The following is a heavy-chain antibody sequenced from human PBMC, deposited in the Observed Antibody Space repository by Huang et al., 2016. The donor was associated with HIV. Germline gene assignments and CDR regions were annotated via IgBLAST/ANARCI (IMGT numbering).Heavy chain of an antibody. D-gene: IGHD6-13*01. Sequence: QVQLQQWGAGLLKPSETLSLTCAVYGGSFRGYYWSWIRQPPGKGLEWIGEINHSGSTNYNPSLKSRVTISVDTSKTQFSLKLSSVTAADTAVYYCARADIPDAPSWQQLYAFDIWGQGTMVTVSS. V-gene: IGHV4-34*01. CDR3: ARADIPDAPSWQQLYAFDI. J-gene: IGHJ3*02. CDR1: GGSFRGYY. CDR2: INHSGST.